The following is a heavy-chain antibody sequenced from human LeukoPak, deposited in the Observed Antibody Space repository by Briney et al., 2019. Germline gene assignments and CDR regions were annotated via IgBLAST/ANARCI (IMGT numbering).Heavy chain of an antibody. V-gene: IGHV3-23*01. J-gene: IGHJ1*01. D-gene: IGHD3-22*01. CDR1: GFTFGSYG. CDR3: AIMHGYYDGSGYWVQ. Sequence: PRGSLRLSCAASGFTFGSYGMSWVRQAPGKGLEWVSVITPNADRASYADSVKGRFTISRDNPRNTLYMQMNSLRDEDTAVYYCAIMHGYYDGSGYWVQWGQGTLVTVSS. CDR2: ITPNADRA.